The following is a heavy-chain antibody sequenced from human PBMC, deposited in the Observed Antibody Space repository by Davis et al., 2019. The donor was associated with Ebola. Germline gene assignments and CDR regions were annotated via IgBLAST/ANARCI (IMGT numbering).Heavy chain of an antibody. CDR3: ARQIHNYNNYIISYFDP. J-gene: IGHJ5*02. D-gene: IGHD4-11*01. Sequence: MPSETLSLTCAVYGGSFSGYYWSWIRQPPGKGLEWIGEINHSGSTNYNPSLKSRVTISVDTSKNQFSLKLRSVTAADTAIYFCARQIHNYNNYIISYFDPWGQGTLVTVSS. CDR2: INHSGST. CDR1: GGSFSGYY. V-gene: IGHV4-34*01.